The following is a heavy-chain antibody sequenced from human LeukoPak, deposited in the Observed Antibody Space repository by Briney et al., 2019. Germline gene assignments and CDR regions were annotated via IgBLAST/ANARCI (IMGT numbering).Heavy chain of an antibody. Sequence: TGGSLRLSCAASGFTFSRYLMTWVRQAPGKGLEWVANIKSDGSEKFYADSVEGRFTISRDNAKNSVYLQMDSLRAEDTAVYYCARNRGPSYWGQGTLVTVSS. CDR3: ARNRGPSY. V-gene: IGHV3-7*01. J-gene: IGHJ4*02. CDR1: GFTFSRYL. CDR2: IKSDGSEK.